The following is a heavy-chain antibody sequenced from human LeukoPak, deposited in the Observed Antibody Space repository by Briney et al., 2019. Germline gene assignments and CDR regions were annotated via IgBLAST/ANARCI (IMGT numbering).Heavy chain of an antibody. D-gene: IGHD4-17*01. Sequence: GGSLRLSCAASGFTFSSYAMSWVRQAPGKGLEWVSAISGSGGSTYYADSVKGRFTISRVNSKNTLYLQMNSLRAEDTAVYYCARVYGDHGYYFDYWGQGTLVTVSS. CDR2: ISGSGGST. J-gene: IGHJ4*02. CDR1: GFTFSSYA. V-gene: IGHV3-23*01. CDR3: ARVYGDHGYYFDY.